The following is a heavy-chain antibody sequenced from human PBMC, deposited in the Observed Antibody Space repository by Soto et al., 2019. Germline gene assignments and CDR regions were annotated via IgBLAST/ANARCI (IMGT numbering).Heavy chain of an antibody. CDR3: AREGQAPYYYYGMDV. CDR1: GYTFTNYG. V-gene: IGHV1-18*01. CDR2: ISGYNGNT. Sequence: GASVKVSCKASGYTFTNYGFSWVRQAPGQGLERMGWISGYNGNTKYAEKFQGRVTMTTDTSTSTAHMELRSLRSDDTAVYYCAREGQAPYYYYGMDVWGQGTAVTVSS. J-gene: IGHJ6*02.